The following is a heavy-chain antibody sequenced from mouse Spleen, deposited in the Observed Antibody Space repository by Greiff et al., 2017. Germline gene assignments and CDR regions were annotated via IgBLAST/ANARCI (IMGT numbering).Heavy chain of an antibody. V-gene: IGHV5-4*02. CDR2: ISDGGSYT. J-gene: IGHJ4*01. Sequence: EVQLQESGGGLEKPGGSLKLSCAASGFTFSDYYMYWVRQTPEKRLEWVATISDGGSYTYYPDSVKGRFTISRDNAKNNLYLQMSSLKSEDTAMYYCARGHGSSYGNAMDYWGQGTSVTVSS. D-gene: IGHD1-1*01. CDR1: GFTFSDYY. CDR3: ARGHGSSYGNAMDY.